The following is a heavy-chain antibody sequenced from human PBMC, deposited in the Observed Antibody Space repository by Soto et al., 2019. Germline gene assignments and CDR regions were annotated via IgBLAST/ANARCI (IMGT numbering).Heavy chain of an antibody. CDR2: ISSSGSTI. V-gene: IGHV3-11*01. CDR3: ARYCSSTKGDHWAFDI. J-gene: IGHJ3*02. Sequence: PGGSLRLSCAASGFTFSDYYMSWIRQAPGKGLEWVSYISSSGSTIYYADSVKGRFTISRDNAKNSLYLQMNSLRAEDTAVYYCARYCSSTKGDHWAFDIWGQGTMVTVSS. CDR1: GFTFSDYY. D-gene: IGHD2-2*01.